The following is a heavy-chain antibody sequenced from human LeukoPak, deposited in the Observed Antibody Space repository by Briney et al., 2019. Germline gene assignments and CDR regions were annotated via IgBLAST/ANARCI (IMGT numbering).Heavy chain of an antibody. D-gene: IGHD3-10*01. CDR2: ISGSGGST. CDR3: ARYTMVRGVPYYYYGMDV. Sequence: GGSLRLSCAASGFTFSSYAMSWVRQAPGKGLEWVSAISGSGGSTYYADSVKGRFTISRDNSKNTLYLQMNSLRAEDTAVYYCARYTMVRGVPYYYYGMDVWGQGTTVTVSS. V-gene: IGHV3-23*01. CDR1: GFTFSSYA. J-gene: IGHJ6*02.